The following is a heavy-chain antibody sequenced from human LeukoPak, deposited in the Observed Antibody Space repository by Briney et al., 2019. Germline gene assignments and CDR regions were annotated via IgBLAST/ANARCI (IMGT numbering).Heavy chain of an antibody. V-gene: IGHV4-34*01. CDR3: AREARNTRAFDI. J-gene: IGHJ3*02. Sequence: SETLSLTCAVYGGSFSGYYWSWIRQPPGKGLEWIGEINHSGSTNYNPSLKSRVTISVDTSKNQLSLKLSSVTAADTAVYYCAREARNTRAFDIWGQGTMVTVSS. CDR1: GGSFSGYY. CDR2: INHSGST. D-gene: IGHD1-14*01.